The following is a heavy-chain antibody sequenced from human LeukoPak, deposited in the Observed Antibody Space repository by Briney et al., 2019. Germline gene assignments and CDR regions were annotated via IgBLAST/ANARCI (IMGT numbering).Heavy chain of an antibody. CDR2: TSYDGSNK. Sequence: PGRSLRLSCTASGFTFSSYGMHWVRQAPGKGLEWVAVTSYDGSNKYYADSVKGRFTISRDNSKNTLYLQMNSLRAEDTAVYYCAKEPPPYNDILTGFGGYYYGLDVWGQGTTATVSS. CDR3: AKEPPPYNDILTGFGGYYYGLDV. J-gene: IGHJ6*02. D-gene: IGHD3-9*01. CDR1: GFTFSSYG. V-gene: IGHV3-30*18.